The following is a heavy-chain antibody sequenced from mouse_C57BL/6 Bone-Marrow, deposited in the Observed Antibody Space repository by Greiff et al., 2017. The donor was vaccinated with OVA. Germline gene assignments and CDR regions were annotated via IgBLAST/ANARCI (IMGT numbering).Heavy chain of an antibody. V-gene: IGHV5-16*01. CDR3: AREGSSYWYFDV. CDR1: GFTFSDYY. Sequence: EVKLVESEGGLVQPGSSMKLSCTASGFTFSDYYMAWVRQVPEKGLEWVANINYDGSSTYYLDSLKSRFIISRDSAKNILYLQMSSLKSEDTATYYCAREGSSYWYFDVWGTGTTVTVSS. J-gene: IGHJ1*03. D-gene: IGHD1-1*01. CDR2: INYDGSST.